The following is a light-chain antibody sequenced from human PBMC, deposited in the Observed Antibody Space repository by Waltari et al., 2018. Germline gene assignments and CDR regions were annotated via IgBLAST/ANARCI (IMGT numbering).Light chain of an antibody. CDR1: SSDVGGRQP. Sequence: QSALTQPASVSGSPGQSITISCTGTSSDVGGRQPVSWDQQHPGKAPKLVIYDVDKLPSGISNCFAGARSGNTASLSISGIQAEDEADYYCKSYTTSSTFVFGTGTQVTVL. CDR3: KSYTTSSTFV. V-gene: IGLV2-14*02. CDR2: DVD. J-gene: IGLJ1*01.